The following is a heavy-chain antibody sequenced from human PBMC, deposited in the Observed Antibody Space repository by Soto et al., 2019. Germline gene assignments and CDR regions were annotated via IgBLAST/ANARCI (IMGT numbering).Heavy chain of an antibody. V-gene: IGHV3-53*04. CDR2: IYSGGST. CDR1: GFTVSSNY. Sequence: GGSLRLSCAASGFTVSSNYMSWVRQAPGKGLKWVSVIYSGGSTYYADSVRGRFTISRHNSKNTVYLQMNSLRAEDTAVYYCARGATMTTLGALDIWGQGTMVTVSS. CDR3: ARGATMTTLGALDI. D-gene: IGHD4-17*01. J-gene: IGHJ3*02.